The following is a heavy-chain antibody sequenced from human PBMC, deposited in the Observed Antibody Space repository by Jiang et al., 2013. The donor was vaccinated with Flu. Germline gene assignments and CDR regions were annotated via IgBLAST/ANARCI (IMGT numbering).Heavy chain of an antibody. Sequence: PGLVKPSETLSLTCTVSGGSISSYYWSWIRQPPGKGLEWIGYIYYSGSTNYNPSLKSRVTISVDTSKNQFSLNLSSVTAADTAVYYCARDIGSGGYSIYWGQGTLVTVSS. CDR1: GGSISSYY. CDR2: IYYSGST. V-gene: IGHV4-59*12. J-gene: IGHJ4*02. D-gene: IGHD3-22*01. CDR3: ARDIGSGGYSIY.